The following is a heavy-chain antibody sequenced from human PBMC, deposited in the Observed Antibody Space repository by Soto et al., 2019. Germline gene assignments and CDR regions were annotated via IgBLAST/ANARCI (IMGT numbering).Heavy chain of an antibody. J-gene: IGHJ6*02. CDR2: ISSSSSYI. CDR1: GFTFSSYS. CDR3: ARVTNDYGGKNYYYGMDD. V-gene: IGHV3-21*01. D-gene: IGHD4-17*01. Sequence: EVQLVESGGGLVKPGGSLRLSCAASGFTFSSYSMNWVRQAPGRGLEWVSSISSSSSYIYYADSVKGRFTISRDNAKNSLYLQMNSLRAEDTAVYYCARVTNDYGGKNYYYGMDDWGQGTTVTVSS.